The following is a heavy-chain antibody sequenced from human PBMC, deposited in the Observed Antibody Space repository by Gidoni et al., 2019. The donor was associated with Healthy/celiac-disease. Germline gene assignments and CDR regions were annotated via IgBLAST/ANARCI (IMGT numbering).Heavy chain of an antibody. J-gene: IGHJ6*02. V-gene: IGHV5-51*01. D-gene: IGHD4-4*01. CDR1: GYSFTSYW. Sequence: EVQLVQSGAEVKKPGESLKISCKGSGYSFTSYWTGWVRQMPGKGLEWMGIIYPGDSDTRYSPSFQGQVTISADKSISTAYLQWSSLKASDTAMYYCARHLRTTVTNTYYYYYGMDVWGQGTTVTVSS. CDR3: ARHLRTTVTNTYYYYYGMDV. CDR2: IYPGDSDT.